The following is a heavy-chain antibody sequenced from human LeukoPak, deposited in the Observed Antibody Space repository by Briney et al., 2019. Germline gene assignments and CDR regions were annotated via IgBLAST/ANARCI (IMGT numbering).Heavy chain of an antibody. V-gene: IGHV3-9*03. CDR2: ISWNSGSI. CDR1: GFTFDDYA. D-gene: IGHD3-10*01. Sequence: GRSLRLSCAPSGFTFDDYAMHWVRHAPGKGLEWVSGISWNSGSIGYADSVKGRFTISRDNAKNSLYLQMNSLRAEDMALYYCAKDYGSGSYWDAYFDYWGQGTLVTVSS. J-gene: IGHJ4*02. CDR3: AKDYGSGSYWDAYFDY.